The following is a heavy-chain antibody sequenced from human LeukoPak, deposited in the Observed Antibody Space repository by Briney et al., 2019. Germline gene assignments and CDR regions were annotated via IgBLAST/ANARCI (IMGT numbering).Heavy chain of an antibody. CDR2: IIPIFGTA. J-gene: IGHJ4*02. D-gene: IGHD2-15*01. CDR1: GGTFSSYA. V-gene: IGHV1-69*06. Sequence: ASVKVSCKASGGTFSSYAISWVRQAPGQGLEWMGGIIPIFGTANYAQKFQGRVTITADKSTSTAYMELSSLRSEDTAVYYCARDSQLGGQTTPYYFDYWGQGTLVTVSS. CDR3: ARDSQLGGQTTPYYFDY.